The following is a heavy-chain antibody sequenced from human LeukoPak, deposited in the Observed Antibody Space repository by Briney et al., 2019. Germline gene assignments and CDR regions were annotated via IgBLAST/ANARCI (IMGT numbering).Heavy chain of an antibody. Sequence: GGSLRLSCAASRFSFSSYGMHWVRQAPGKGLEWVAYLQYDRTNVQYADSVKGRFTISRDNSKNTVYPQMNSLRAGDTAVYYCARDPYSGSRVGSYTWFDPWGQGTLVTVSS. V-gene: IGHV3-30*02. CDR2: LQYDRTNV. CDR3: ARDPYSGSRVGSYTWFDP. CDR1: RFSFSSYG. D-gene: IGHD1-26*01. J-gene: IGHJ5*02.